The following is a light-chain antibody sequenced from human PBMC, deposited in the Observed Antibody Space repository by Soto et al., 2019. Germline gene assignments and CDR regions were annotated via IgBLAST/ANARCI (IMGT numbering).Light chain of an antibody. Sequence: VVLTQSPGTLSLNQGERATLSCRASQSVSSSYLAWYQQKPGQAPRLLIYGASSRATGIPDRFSGSGSGTDFTLTISSLQSEDFAVYYCQQYNNWPPRTFGQRSIVDI. CDR2: GAS. J-gene: IGKJ1*01. CDR3: QQYNNWPPRT. V-gene: IGKV3-20*01. CDR1: QSVSSSY.